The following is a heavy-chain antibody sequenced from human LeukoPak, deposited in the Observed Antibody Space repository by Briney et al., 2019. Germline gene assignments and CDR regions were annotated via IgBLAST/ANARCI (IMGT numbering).Heavy chain of an antibody. D-gene: IGHD3-3*01. CDR3: ARVSLYYDFWSGTMGYFDY. CDR1: GYTFTGYY. CDR2: INPNSGGA. Sequence: ASVKVSCKASGYTFTGYYMHWVRQAPGQGLEWMGWINPNSGGANYAQKFQGRVTMTRDTSISTAYMELSRLRSDDTAVCYCARVSLYYDFWSGTMGYFDYWGQGTLVTVSS. V-gene: IGHV1-2*02. J-gene: IGHJ4*02.